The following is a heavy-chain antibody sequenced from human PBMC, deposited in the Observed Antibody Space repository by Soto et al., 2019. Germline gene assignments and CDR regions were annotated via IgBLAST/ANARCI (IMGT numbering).Heavy chain of an antibody. V-gene: IGHV3-48*03. Sequence: PGGSLRLSCAASGFTFSSYEMNWVRQAPGKGLEWVSYISSSGITTYYADSLKGRFTISRDNAKNSLYLQMNSLRAEDTATYYCARHEEDRFLDHWGQGTQVTVSS. CDR1: GFTFSSYE. CDR3: ARHEEDRFLDH. D-gene: IGHD3-22*01. J-gene: IGHJ4*02. CDR2: ISSSGITT.